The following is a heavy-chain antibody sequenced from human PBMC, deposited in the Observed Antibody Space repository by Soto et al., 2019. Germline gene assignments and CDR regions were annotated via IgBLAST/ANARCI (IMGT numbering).Heavy chain of an antibody. D-gene: IGHD3-10*01. J-gene: IGHJ4*02. CDR2: IYYSGST. CDR1: GGSSSSYD. Sequence: PSETLSLRWTVAGGSSSSYDWRWIRQPPGKGLEWIGFIYYSGSTNYNPSLKSRVTISLDTSKKQFSLKLSSVTAADTAMYYCAGSGWTLSHFDFRGQGTLVTVSS. CDR3: AGSGWTLSHFDF. V-gene: IGHV4-59*01.